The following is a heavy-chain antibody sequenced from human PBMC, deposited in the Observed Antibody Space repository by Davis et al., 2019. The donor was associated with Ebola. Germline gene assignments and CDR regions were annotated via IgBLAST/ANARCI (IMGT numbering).Heavy chain of an antibody. D-gene: IGHD1-26*01. CDR3: VRASGGFWWFDP. CDR2: INYGGYS. V-gene: IGHV4-39*01. Sequence: MPSETLSLTCSVSGGSVSSRTDYWAWIRQVPGQGLEYLGCINYGGYSYYTPSLKSRLTVLIDTSKNQFSLRLTSVTAADTAIYYCVRASGGFWWFDPWGQGILVTVSS. J-gene: IGHJ5*02. CDR1: GGSVSSRTDY.